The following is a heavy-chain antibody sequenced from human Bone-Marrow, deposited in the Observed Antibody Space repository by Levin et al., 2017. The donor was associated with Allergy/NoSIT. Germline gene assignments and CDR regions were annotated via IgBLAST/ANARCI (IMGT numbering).Heavy chain of an antibody. Sequence: ASGPTLVKPTQTLTLTCTFSGFSLSTSGVGVGWIRQPPGKALEWLALIYWDDDLRYSPSLKSRLTITKDTSKNQVVLTMTNMAPVDTGTYFCAHSQSLRPGLRGYNYGPFDFWGQGTLVIVSS. CDR3: AHSQSLRPGLRGYNYGPFDF. V-gene: IGHV2-5*02. D-gene: IGHD5-18*01. CDR1: GFSLSTSGVG. CDR2: IYWDDDL. J-gene: IGHJ4*02.